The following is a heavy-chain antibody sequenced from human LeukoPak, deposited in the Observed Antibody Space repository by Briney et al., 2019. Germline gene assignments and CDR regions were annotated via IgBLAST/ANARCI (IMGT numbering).Heavy chain of an antibody. CDR3: AKDIWWITMVRGVDLDY. V-gene: IGHV3-23*01. J-gene: IGHJ4*02. Sequence: PGGSLRLSCAASGFTFSSFAMSWVRQTPGKGLEWVSAISGSGGRTYYADSVKGRFTISRDNFKSTLYLQMNSLRAEDTAVYYCAKDIWWITMVRGVDLDYWGQGTLVTVSS. CDR1: GFTFSSFA. CDR2: ISGSGGRT. D-gene: IGHD3-10*01.